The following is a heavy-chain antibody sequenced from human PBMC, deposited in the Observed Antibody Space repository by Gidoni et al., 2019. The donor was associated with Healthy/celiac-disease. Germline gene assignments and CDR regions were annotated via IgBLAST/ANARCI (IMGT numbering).Heavy chain of an antibody. V-gene: IGHV4-34*01. CDR3: ARGFKYGMDV. CDR2: INHSGST. J-gene: IGHJ6*02. Sequence: QVQLQQWGAGLLTPSETLSLTCAVYGGSFSGYYWSWIRQPPGKGLEWIGEINHSGSTNYNPSLKSRVTISVDTSKNQFSLKLSSVTAADTAVYYCARGFKYGMDVWGQGTTVTVSS. CDR1: GGSFSGYY.